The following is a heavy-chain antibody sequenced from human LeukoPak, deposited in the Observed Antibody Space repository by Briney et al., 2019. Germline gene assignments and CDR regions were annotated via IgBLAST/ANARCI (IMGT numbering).Heavy chain of an antibody. Sequence: GGSLRLSCVASGFTFSNAWMSWARQAPGTGLEWVGRIKSKTDGGTADYAAPVKGRFTISRDDSKNTMYLEMHSLRTEDTAVYYCTTYTVGATTSHFDYWGREPWSPSP. V-gene: IGHV3-15*01. CDR3: TTYTVGATTSHFDY. CDR1: GFTFSNAW. J-gene: IGHJ4*02. CDR2: IKSKTDGGTA. D-gene: IGHD1-26*01.